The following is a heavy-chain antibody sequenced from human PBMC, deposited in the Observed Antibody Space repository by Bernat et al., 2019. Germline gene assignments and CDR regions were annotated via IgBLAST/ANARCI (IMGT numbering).Heavy chain of an antibody. D-gene: IGHD5-12*01. J-gene: IGHJ6*03. CDR2: ISSSSSYI. Sequence: EVQLVESGGGLVKPGGSLRLSCAASGFTFSSYSMNWVRQAPGKGLEWVSSISSSSSYIYYADSVKGRFTISRDNAKNSLYLQMNSLRAEDTAVYYCARAYSGYDGNVYYYYMDVWGKGTTVTVSS. V-gene: IGHV3-21*01. CDR1: GFTFSSYS. CDR3: ARAYSGYDGNVYYYYMDV.